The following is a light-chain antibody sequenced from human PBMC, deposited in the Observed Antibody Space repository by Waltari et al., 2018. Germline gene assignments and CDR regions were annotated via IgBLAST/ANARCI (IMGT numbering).Light chain of an antibody. V-gene: IGLV4-69*01. Sequence: QLMLTQSPSASASLGASVKPTCTLSSGHSSYAIAWHQQQPEKGPRYLMKVTSDGSHIKGDGIPDRFSGSSSGAERYLTISSLQSEDEADYYCQTGGFGIWVFGGGTKLTVL. CDR1: SGHSSYA. CDR2: VTSDGSH. J-gene: IGLJ3*02. CDR3: QTGGFGIWV.